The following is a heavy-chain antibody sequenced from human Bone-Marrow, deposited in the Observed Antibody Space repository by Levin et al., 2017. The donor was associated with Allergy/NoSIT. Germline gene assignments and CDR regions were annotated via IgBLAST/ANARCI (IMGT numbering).Heavy chain of an antibody. CDR2: MNQDGSQK. CDR3: AREGFLDF. J-gene: IGHJ4*02. CDR1: GFTFGNHW. Sequence: GGSLRLSCVASGFTFGNHWMSWVRQAPGKGLEWVANMNQDGSQKNYVDSVKGRFTIYRDNAKNSLYLQMNSLRAEDTAVYYCAREGFLDFWGLGTLVTVSS. V-gene: IGHV3-7*04.